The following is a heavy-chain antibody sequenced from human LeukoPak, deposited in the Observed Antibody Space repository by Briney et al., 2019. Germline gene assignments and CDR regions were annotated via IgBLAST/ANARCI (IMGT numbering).Heavy chain of an antibody. D-gene: IGHD3-22*01. CDR1: GFTFSSYG. CDR3: ARGDSSGYFDY. Sequence: GGSLRLSCAASGFTFSSYGMHWVRQAPGKGLEWVAVIWYDGSNKYYADSVKGRFTISRDNSKNTLYLQMNSLRAEDTAVYYCARGDSSGYFDYWGQGTLVTVSS. V-gene: IGHV3-33*01. J-gene: IGHJ4*02. CDR2: IWYDGSNK.